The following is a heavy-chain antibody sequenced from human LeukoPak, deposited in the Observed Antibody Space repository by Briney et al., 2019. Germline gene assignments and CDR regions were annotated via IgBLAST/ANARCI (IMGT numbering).Heavy chain of an antibody. CDR1: GFTFSSYA. D-gene: IGHD3-10*01. Sequence: GGSLRLSCAASGFTFSSYAIHWVRQAPGKGLDYVSAISSNGGSTYYANSVKGRFTISRDNSKNTLYLQMGSLRAEDMAVYYCARDPRGEYYFDYWGQGTLVTVSS. CDR2: ISSNGGST. CDR3: ARDPRGEYYFDY. V-gene: IGHV3-64*01. J-gene: IGHJ4*02.